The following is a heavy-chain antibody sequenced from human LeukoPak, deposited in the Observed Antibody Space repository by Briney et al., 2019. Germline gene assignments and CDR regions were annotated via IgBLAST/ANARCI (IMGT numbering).Heavy chain of an antibody. CDR3: ARDRGSGSYDNWFDP. CDR2: IIPIFGTA. D-gene: IGHD3-10*01. CDR1: GGTFSSYA. J-gene: IGHJ5*02. V-gene: IGHV1-69*06. Sequence: ASVKVSCKASGGTFSSYAISWVRQAPGQGLEWMGGIIPIFGTANYAQKFQGRVTITADKSTSTAYMELSSLGSEDTAVYYCARDRGSGSYDNWFDPWGQGTLVTVSS.